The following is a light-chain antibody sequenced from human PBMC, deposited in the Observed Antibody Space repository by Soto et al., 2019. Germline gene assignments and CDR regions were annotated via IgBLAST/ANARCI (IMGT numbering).Light chain of an antibody. J-gene: IGKJ4*01. V-gene: IGKV3-20*01. CDR2: GGS. CDR1: QNIRTY. CDR3: QQYVSSPPS. Sequence: DIVLTQSPATLSFSPVGRGTVSCRAGQNIRTYLAWHQQRPGQAPRLLIYGGSSRATGIPDRFSGSGSGTDFIFTIRRLEAEDFAVYYCQQYVSSPPSFGGGTKVDIK.